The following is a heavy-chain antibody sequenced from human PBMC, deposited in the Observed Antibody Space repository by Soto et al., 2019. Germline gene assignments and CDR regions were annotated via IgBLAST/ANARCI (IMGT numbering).Heavy chain of an antibody. CDR1: GGTFSSYA. D-gene: IGHD7-27*01. CDR3: ARILTPTPNPYYGMDV. CDR2: IIPIFGTA. Sequence: SVKVSCKASGGTFSSYAISWVRQAPGQGLEWMGGIIPIFGTANYAQKFQGRVTITADKSTSTAYMELSSLRSEDTAVYYCARILTPTPNPYYGMDVWGQGTTVTVSS. J-gene: IGHJ6*02. V-gene: IGHV1-69*06.